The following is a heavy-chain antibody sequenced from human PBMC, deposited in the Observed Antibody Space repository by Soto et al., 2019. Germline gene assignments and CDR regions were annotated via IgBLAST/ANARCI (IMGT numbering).Heavy chain of an antibody. V-gene: IGHV1-69*01. CDR1: GGIFKNFD. CDR3: AINAERNAQKFDF. J-gene: IGHJ4*02. CDR2: IIPLFNAT. Sequence: QVQLVQSGSEVKRPGSSVKVSCKTSGGIFKNFDIGWVRQSPGQGLEWMGEIIPLFNATNYAQKFRGRVTVTADECTWTAYMELTRLTYDDTAVYFCAINAERNAQKFDFWGQGTLVTVSS. D-gene: IGHD2-2*01.